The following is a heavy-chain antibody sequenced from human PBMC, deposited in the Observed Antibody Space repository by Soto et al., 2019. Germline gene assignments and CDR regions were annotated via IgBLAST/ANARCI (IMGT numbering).Heavy chain of an antibody. J-gene: IGHJ6*02. CDR1: GGSISSYY. V-gene: IGHV4-59*01. D-gene: IGHD3-3*01. CDR2: IYYSGST. Sequence: PSETLSHTCTVSGGSISSYYWSWIRQPPGKGLEWIGYIYYSGSTNYNPSLKSRVTISVDTSKNQFSLKLSSVTAADTAVYYCARDLNYDFWSGHYGMDVWGQGTTVTVSS. CDR3: ARDLNYDFWSGHYGMDV.